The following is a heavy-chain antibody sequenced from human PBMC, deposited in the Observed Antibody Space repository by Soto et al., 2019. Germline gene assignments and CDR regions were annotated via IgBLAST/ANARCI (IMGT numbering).Heavy chain of an antibody. V-gene: IGHV4-59*08. CDR1: GGSITSHY. CDR2: IHHSGST. D-gene: IGHD3-10*01. Sequence: QVQLQESGPGLVKPSETLSLTCSVSGGSITSHYCSWFRQPPGKGLEWIGYIHHSGSTSYNPSLKRRVTMSVDTSKNHFSLKVNSVTAADTALYYCARQGFGQFHGLVDVWGPGTTVTVSS. CDR3: ARQGFGQFHGLVDV. J-gene: IGHJ6*02.